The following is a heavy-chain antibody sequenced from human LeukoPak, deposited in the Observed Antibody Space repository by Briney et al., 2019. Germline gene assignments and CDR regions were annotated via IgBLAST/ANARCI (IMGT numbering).Heavy chain of an antibody. CDR1: GFTFSNFG. CDR3: AKSTVTTPQRRYYYGMDA. J-gene: IGHJ6*02. Sequence: GGSLRLSCAASGFTFSNFGMHWVRQAPGKGLEWVAVISYDGSNKYYADSVKGRFTISRDNSKNTLYLQMNSLRAEDTAVYYCAKSTVTTPQRRYYYGMDAWGQGTAVTVSS. CDR2: ISYDGSNK. V-gene: IGHV3-30*18. D-gene: IGHD4-17*01.